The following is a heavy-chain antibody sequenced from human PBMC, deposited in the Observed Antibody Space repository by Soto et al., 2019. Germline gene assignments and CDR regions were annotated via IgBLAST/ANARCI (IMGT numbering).Heavy chain of an antibody. CDR2: IRSKANSDAT. D-gene: IGHD3-9*01. V-gene: IGHV3-73*01. J-gene: IGHJ4*02. CDR1: GFTFSGSA. CDR3: TTPSINYDILTDYFNY. Sequence: GGSLRLSCAASGFTFSGSAMHWVRQAPGKGLEWVGRIRSKANSDATVYAASVKGRFTISRDDSKNTAYLQMNSLKIEDTAVYYCTTPSINYDILTDYFNYWGQGSLVTVSS.